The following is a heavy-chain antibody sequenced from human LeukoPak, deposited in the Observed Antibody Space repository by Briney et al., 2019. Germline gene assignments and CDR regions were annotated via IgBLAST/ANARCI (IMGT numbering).Heavy chain of an antibody. D-gene: IGHD6-13*01. Sequence: SQTLSLTCTVSGGSISSGGYYWSWIRQHPGKGLEWIGYIYYSGSTYYNPSLKSRVTISVDTSKNQFSLKLSSVTAADTAVYYCARAGSSSLYGMDVWGQGTTATVSS. CDR1: GGSISSGGYY. V-gene: IGHV4-31*03. CDR2: IYYSGST. J-gene: IGHJ6*02. CDR3: ARAGSSSLYGMDV.